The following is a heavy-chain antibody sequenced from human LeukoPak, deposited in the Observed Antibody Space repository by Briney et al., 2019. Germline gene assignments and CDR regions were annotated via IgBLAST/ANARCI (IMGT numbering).Heavy chain of an antibody. CDR1: GGSISNADYY. D-gene: IGHD4-17*01. V-gene: IGHV4-34*01. CDR3: ARGPYGDHHRAFDY. CDR2: INHSGST. J-gene: IGHJ4*02. Sequence: SETLSLTCSVSGGSISNADYYWSWIRQPPGKGLEWIGEINHSGSTNYNPSLKSRVTISVDTSKNQFSLKLGSVTAADTAVYYCARGPYGDHHRAFDYWGQGTLVTVSS.